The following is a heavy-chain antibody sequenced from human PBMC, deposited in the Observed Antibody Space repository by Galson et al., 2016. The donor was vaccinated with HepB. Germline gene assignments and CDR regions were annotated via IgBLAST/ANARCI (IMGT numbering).Heavy chain of an antibody. CDR1: GGSISSSSYY. D-gene: IGHD3-9*01. Sequence: ETLSLTCTVSGGSISSSSYYWGWIRQPPGKGLEWIGSFYYTGNTYYKSSLKSRVSISGDTSKNQVSLKLSSVSAADTAVYYCAKADLLFGYYNGGIDFWGQGTLVTVSS. V-gene: IGHV4-39*01. CDR2: FYYTGNT. J-gene: IGHJ4*02. CDR3: AKADLLFGYYNGGIDF.